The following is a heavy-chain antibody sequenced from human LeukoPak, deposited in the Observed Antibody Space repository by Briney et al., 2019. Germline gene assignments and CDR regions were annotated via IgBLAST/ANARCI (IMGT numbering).Heavy chain of an antibody. V-gene: IGHV1-8*01. D-gene: IGHD5-18*01. Sequence: GASVKVSCKASGYTFTSYDINWVRQAPGQGLEWMGWMNPNSGNTGYAQKFQGRVTMTGNTSISTAYMDLSSLRSEDTAVYYCARGLGRTAMVTRGGVRFDYWGQGTLVTVSS. CDR2: MNPNSGNT. CDR1: GYTFTSYD. J-gene: IGHJ4*02. CDR3: ARGLGRTAMVTRGGVRFDY.